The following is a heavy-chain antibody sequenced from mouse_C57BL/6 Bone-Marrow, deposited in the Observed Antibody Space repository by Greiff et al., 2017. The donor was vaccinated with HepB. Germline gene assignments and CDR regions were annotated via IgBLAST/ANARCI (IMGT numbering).Heavy chain of an antibody. Sequence: QVQLQQPGAELVRPGSSVKLSCKASGYTFTSYWMHWVKQRPIQGLEWIGNIDPADSETHYNQKFKDKATLTVDKSSSTAYMPLSSLTSEDSAVYYCARSRITAVVADYWGQGTTLTVSS. CDR1: GYTFTSYW. D-gene: IGHD1-1*01. J-gene: IGHJ2*01. V-gene: IGHV1-52*01. CDR2: IDPADSET. CDR3: ARSRITAVVADY.